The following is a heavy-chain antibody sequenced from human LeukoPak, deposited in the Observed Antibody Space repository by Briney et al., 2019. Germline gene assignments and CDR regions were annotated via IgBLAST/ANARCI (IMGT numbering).Heavy chain of an antibody. CDR3: AKLYGDFDY. V-gene: IGHV3-30*18. J-gene: IGHJ4*02. CDR2: ISYDGSNK. CDR1: RFTFSNYG. D-gene: IGHD4-17*01. Sequence: GKSLRLSCIASRFTFSNYGMHWVRQAPSKGLEWVAVISYDGSNKYYADSVKGRFTISRDNSKNTLYLQMNSLSAEDTAVYYCAKLYGDFDYWGQGTLVTVSS.